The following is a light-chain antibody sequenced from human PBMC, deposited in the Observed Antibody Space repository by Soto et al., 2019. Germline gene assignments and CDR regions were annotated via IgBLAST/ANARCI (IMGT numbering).Light chain of an antibody. CDR3: QYYNNVFYS. J-gene: IGKJ2*03. V-gene: IGKV1-5*03. CDR2: KAS. Sequence: DIQMTQSPSTLSASVGDRVTITCRASQSVGTWLAWYQQKPGKAPKLLVYKASNLHSGVPSRFXXXGXGXXXXXXXXXXQPDDFATYYXQYYNNVFYSFGQGTNLEIK. CDR1: QSVGTW.